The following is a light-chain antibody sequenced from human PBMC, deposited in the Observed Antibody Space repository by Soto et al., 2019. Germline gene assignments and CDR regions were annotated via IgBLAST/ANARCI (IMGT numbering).Light chain of an antibody. J-gene: IGKJ1*01. CDR1: QSIGSW. V-gene: IGKV1-5*03. CDR3: QQYNDWT. CDR2: KAS. Sequence: DIQMTQSPSSLSASVGHRVSITCRASQSIGSWLAWYQQKPGKAPKLLIYKASTLEAGVPSRFRGSRSGTEFTLTISSMQPDDFANYYCQQYNDWTFGKGTKVDIK.